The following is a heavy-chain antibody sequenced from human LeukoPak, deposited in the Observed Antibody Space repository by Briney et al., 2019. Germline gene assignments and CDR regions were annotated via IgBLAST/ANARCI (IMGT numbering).Heavy chain of an antibody. CDR1: GFTVSSNY. D-gene: IGHD3-9*01. V-gene: IGHV3-53*04. CDR2: IYSGGST. J-gene: IGHJ3*02. Sequence: PGGSLRLSCAASGFTVSSNYMSWVRQAPGKGLEWVSVIYSGGSTYYADSVKGRFTISRHNSKNTLYLQMNSLRAEDTAVYYCARAPTYDILTGYYNVGAFDIWGQGTMVTVSS. CDR3: ARAPTYDILTGYYNVGAFDI.